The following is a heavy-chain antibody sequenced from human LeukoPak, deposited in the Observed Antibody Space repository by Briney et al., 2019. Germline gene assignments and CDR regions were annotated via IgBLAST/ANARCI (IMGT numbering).Heavy chain of an antibody. CDR3: AKVAEAGATGYYYYMDV. J-gene: IGHJ6*03. V-gene: IGHV4-34*01. CDR2: INHSGST. CDR1: GGSFSGYY. D-gene: IGHD1-26*01. Sequence: SETLSLTCAVYGGSFSGYYWGWIRQPPGKGLEWIGDINHSGSTNYNPSLKSRVTISVDTSKNQFSLKLSSVTAADTAVYYCAKVAEAGATGYYYYMDVWGKGTTVTISS.